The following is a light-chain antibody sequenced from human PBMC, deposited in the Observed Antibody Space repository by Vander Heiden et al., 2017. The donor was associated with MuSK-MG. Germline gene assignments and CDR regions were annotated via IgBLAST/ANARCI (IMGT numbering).Light chain of an antibody. Sequence: EIVLTQSPATLSLSPRERATLSCRASQSVSSYLAWYQQKPGQAPRLLIYDASNRATGIPARFSGSGSGTDFTLTISSLEPEDFAVYYCQQRSNWPRTIGQGTKVEIK. J-gene: IGKJ1*01. CDR1: QSVSSY. CDR2: DAS. V-gene: IGKV3-11*01. CDR3: QQRSNWPRT.